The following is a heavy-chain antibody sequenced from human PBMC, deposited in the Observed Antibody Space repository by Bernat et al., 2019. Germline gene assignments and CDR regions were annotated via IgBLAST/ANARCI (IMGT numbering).Heavy chain of an antibody. CDR3: ARDKDGGYPFDY. Sequence: VQLVESGGGLVQPGGSLRLSCAASGFNFNIYAMHWVRQAPGKGLESLSSVFDNGANPHYAGSVKGRFTISRDNSKNTLYLQMSSLRADDTALYYCARDKDGGYPFDYWGQGTLVTVSS. J-gene: IGHJ4*02. CDR1: GFNFNIYA. D-gene: IGHD2-15*01. CDR2: VFDNGANP. V-gene: IGHV3-64*04.